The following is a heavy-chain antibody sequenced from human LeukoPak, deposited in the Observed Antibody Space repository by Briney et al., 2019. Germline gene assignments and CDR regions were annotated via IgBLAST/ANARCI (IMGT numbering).Heavy chain of an antibody. D-gene: IGHD6-19*01. CDR1: GGSISSGSYY. Sequence: SQTLSLTCTVSGGSISSGSYYWSWLRQPAGKGLEWIGRIYTSGSTNYNPSLKSRVTISVDTSKNQFSLKLSSVTAADTAVYYCARGGSGWGFDYWGQGTLVTVSS. J-gene: IGHJ4*02. V-gene: IGHV4-61*02. CDR3: ARGGSGWGFDY. CDR2: IYTSGST.